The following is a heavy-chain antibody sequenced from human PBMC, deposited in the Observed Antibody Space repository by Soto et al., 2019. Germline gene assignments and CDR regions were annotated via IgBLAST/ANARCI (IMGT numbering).Heavy chain of an antibody. CDR2: IIPMFPTA. Sequence: SVKVSCKASGGTFSNHAISWLRQAPGQGLEWVGGIIPMFPTADYAQRFQGRVTITADDSTTTVYMELSGLRSEDTAMYYCARDDATYCGGDCYRYFYYGMDVWGQGTTVTVSS. D-gene: IGHD2-21*02. CDR3: ARDDATYCGGDCYRYFYYGMDV. CDR1: GGTFSNHA. J-gene: IGHJ6*02. V-gene: IGHV1-69*13.